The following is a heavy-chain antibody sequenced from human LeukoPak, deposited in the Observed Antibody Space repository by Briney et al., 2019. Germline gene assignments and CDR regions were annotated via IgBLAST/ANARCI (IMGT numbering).Heavy chain of an antibody. CDR1: GGSFRGYY. Sequence: PSETLSLTCAVYGGSFRGYYWSWIRQPPGKGLEWMGEINHSGSTNYNPSLKSRVTISVDTSKNQFSLKLSSVTASDTAVYYCARGGLRDSGSYFSFDYWGQGTLVTVSS. CDR2: INHSGST. J-gene: IGHJ4*02. D-gene: IGHD1-26*01. V-gene: IGHV4-34*01. CDR3: ARGGLRDSGSYFSFDY.